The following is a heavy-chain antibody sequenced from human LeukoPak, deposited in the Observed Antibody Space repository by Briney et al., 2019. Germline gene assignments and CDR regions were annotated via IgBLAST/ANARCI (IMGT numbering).Heavy chain of an antibody. Sequence: SQTLSLTCAISGGSVSSNSAAWGWIRQSPSRGLEWLGRTYYRPGWYNDYALSVESRITINPDTSKNQVSLQLTSVTPEDTAVYYCSRELAWGPADYWGQGTLVTVSS. CDR2: TYYRPGWYN. V-gene: IGHV6-1*01. CDR1: GGSVSSNSAA. CDR3: SRELAWGPADY. D-gene: IGHD7-27*01. J-gene: IGHJ4*02.